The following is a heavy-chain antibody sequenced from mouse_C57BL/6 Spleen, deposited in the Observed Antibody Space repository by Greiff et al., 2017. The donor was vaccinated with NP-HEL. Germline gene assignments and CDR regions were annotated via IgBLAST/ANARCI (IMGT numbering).Heavy chain of an antibody. CDR3: AREGFWYYGSFDY. CDR2: INPNNGGT. V-gene: IGHV1-22*01. J-gene: IGHJ2*01. CDR1: GYTFTDYN. D-gene: IGHD1-1*01. Sequence: EVKLQESGPELVKPGASVKMSCKASGYTFTDYNMHWVKQSHGKSLEWIGYINPNNGGTSYNQKFKGKATLTVNKSSSTAYMELRSLTSEDSAVYYCAREGFWYYGSFDYWGQGTTLTVSS.